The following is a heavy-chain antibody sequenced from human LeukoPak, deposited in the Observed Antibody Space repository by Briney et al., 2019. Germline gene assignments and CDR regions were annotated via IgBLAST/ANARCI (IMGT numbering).Heavy chain of an antibody. D-gene: IGHD2-2*01. CDR3: ARVRGVPAAWAIDY. J-gene: IGHJ4*02. V-gene: IGHV3-30*04. CDR2: TLYDGRIK. Sequence: GRPLRLSCAASGFIFSGFAMFWVRQAPGRGLEWVAVTLYDGRIKYYADSVKGRFTISRDNSNNTLFLHMSSLREEDTAVYYCARVRGVPAAWAIDYWGQGTLVTVSS. CDR1: GFIFSGFA.